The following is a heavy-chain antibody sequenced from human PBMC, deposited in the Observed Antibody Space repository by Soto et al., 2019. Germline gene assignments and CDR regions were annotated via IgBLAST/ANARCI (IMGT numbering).Heavy chain of an antibody. Sequence: GESLKISCKGSGYSFAGYWITWVRQKPGKGLEWMGRIDPSDSQTYYSPSFRGHVTISVTKSITTVFLQWSSLRASDTAMYYCARQIYDSDTGPNFQYYFDSWGQGTPVTVS. V-gene: IGHV5-10-1*01. CDR2: IDPSDSQT. D-gene: IGHD3-22*01. CDR3: ARQIYDSDTGPNFQYYFDS. J-gene: IGHJ4*02. CDR1: GYSFAGYW.